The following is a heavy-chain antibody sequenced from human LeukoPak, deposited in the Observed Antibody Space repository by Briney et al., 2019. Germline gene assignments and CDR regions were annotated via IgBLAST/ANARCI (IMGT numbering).Heavy chain of an antibody. D-gene: IGHD3-10*01. CDR1: GFTFDDYG. J-gene: IGHJ6*03. Sequence: GSLRLSCAASGFTFDDYGMSWIRQPAGKGLEWIGRIYTSGSTNYNPSLKSRVTMSVDTSKNQFSLKLSSVTAADTAVYYCARSGYYYGSGSSHYYYYMDVWGKGTTVTISS. V-gene: IGHV4-4*07. CDR2: IYTSGST. CDR3: ARSGYYYGSGSSHYYYYMDV.